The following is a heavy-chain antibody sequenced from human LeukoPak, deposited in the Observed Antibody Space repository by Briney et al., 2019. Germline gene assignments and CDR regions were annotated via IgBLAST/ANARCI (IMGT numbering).Heavy chain of an antibody. V-gene: IGHV5-51*01. CDR2: IYPGDSDT. CDR3: ARHFLQYYGSGTPFPDY. J-gene: IGHJ4*02. D-gene: IGHD3-10*01. Sequence: GESLKISCKGSGYSFTSYWIGWVRQMPGKGLEWMGIIYPGDSDTRYSPSFQGQVTISADKSISTAYLQWSSLKASDTAMYYCARHFLQYYGSGTPFPDYWGQGTLVTVSS. CDR1: GYSFTSYW.